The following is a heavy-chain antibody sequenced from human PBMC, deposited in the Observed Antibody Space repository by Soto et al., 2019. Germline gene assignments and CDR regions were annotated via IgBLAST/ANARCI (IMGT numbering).Heavy chain of an antibody. J-gene: IGHJ4*02. CDR1: GYTFTSYY. CDR3: ARDPSPQRGYSYGIDY. CDR2: INPSGGST. V-gene: IGHV1-46*01. D-gene: IGHD5-18*01. Sequence: ASVKVSCKASGYTFTSYYMHWVRQAPGQGLEWMGIINPSGGSTSYAQKFQGRVTMTRDTSTSTVYMELSSLRSEDTAVYYCARDPSPQRGYSYGIDYWGQGTLVTVT.